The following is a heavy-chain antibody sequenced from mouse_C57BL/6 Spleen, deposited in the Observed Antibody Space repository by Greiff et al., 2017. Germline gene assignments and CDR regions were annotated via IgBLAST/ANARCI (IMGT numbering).Heavy chain of an antibody. CDR1: GYSITSGYY. V-gene: IGHV3-6*01. CDR3: AWDFDV. CDR2: ISYDGSN. J-gene: IGHJ1*03. Sequence: DVKLVESGPGLVKPSQSLSLTCSVTGYSITSGYYWNWIRQFPGNKLEWMGYISYDGSNNYNPSLKNRSSITRDTSKNQFFLKLNSVTTEDTATYYCAWDFDVWGTGTTVTVSS.